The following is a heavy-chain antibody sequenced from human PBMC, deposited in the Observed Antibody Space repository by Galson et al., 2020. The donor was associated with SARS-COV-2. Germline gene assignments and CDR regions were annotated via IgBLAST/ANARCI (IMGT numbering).Heavy chain of an antibody. Sequence: ASVKVSCKVSGYTLTELSMHWVRQAPGKGLEWMGGFDPEDGETIYAQKFQGRVTMTEDTSTDTAYMELSSLRSEDTAVYYCATAPAVWSGYYMDVWGKGTTVTVSS. J-gene: IGHJ6*03. D-gene: IGHD3-3*01. V-gene: IGHV1-24*01. CDR1: GYTLTELS. CDR2: FDPEDGET. CDR3: ATAPAVWSGYYMDV.